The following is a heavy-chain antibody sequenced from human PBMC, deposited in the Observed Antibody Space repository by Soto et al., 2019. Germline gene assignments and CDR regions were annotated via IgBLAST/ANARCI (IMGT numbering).Heavy chain of an antibody. D-gene: IGHD6-19*01. Sequence: QLQLQESGPGLVKPSETLSLTCIVSGDSISSSSYYWGWIRQPPGKGLEWIGSIYYSGSTYYNPSLKSRVTISVDTSKNQFSVKLSSVTAADTAVYYCARHGSYYSSGWYRLEYWGQGILVTVSS. CDR2: IYYSGST. V-gene: IGHV4-39*01. J-gene: IGHJ4*02. CDR1: GDSISSSSYY. CDR3: ARHGSYYSSGWYRLEY.